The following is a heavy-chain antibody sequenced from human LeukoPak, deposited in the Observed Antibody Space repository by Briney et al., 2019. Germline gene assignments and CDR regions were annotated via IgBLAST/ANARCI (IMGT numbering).Heavy chain of an antibody. D-gene: IGHD6-19*01. J-gene: IGHJ4*02. CDR3: ARDRSSGWSPAFDY. V-gene: IGHV3-11*01. Sequence: GGSLRLSCAASGFTFSDYYMSWIRQAPGKGLEWVSYISSSGSTIYYADSVKGRFTISRDNAKNPLYLQMNSLRAEDTAVYYCARDRSSGWSPAFDYWGQGTLVTVSS. CDR2: ISSSGSTI. CDR1: GFTFSDYY.